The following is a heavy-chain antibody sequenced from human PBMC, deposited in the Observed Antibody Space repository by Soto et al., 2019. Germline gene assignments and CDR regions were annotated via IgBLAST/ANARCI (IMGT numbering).Heavy chain of an antibody. CDR2: ISGSGDST. Sequence: EVQVLESGGGLVQPGGSLRLSCAASGLTFSSYAMSGVRQAQGKGLEWVSAISGSGDSTRYADSVQGRFTISRDTSKHTLYLQMNSLRAEDTAVYYCAKFYYGDYSYYYYGMDVWGQGTTVTVSS. J-gene: IGHJ6*02. D-gene: IGHD4-17*01. CDR3: AKFYYGDYSYYYYGMDV. V-gene: IGHV3-23*01. CDR1: GLTFSSYA.